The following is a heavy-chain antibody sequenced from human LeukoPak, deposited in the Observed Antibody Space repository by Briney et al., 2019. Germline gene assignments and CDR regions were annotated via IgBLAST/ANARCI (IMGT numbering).Heavy chain of an antibody. Sequence: PSETPSLTCTVSGGSISSGGYYWSWIRQHPGKGLEWIGYIYYSGSTYYNPSLKSRVTISVDTSKNQFSLKLSSVTAADTAVYYCARGVLLWFGELFDYWGQGTLVTVSS. CDR1: GGSISSGGYY. D-gene: IGHD3-10*01. CDR3: ARGVLLWFGELFDY. CDR2: IYYSGST. J-gene: IGHJ4*02. V-gene: IGHV4-31*03.